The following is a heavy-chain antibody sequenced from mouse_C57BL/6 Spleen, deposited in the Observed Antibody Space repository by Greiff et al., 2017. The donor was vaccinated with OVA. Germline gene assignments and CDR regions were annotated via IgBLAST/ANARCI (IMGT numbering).Heavy chain of an antibody. CDR1: GYTFTSYG. CDR2: IYPRSGNT. Sequence: QVQLQQSGAELARPGASVKLSCKASGYTFTSYGISWVKQRTGPGLEWIGEIYPRSGNTYYNEKFKGKATLTADKSSSTAYMELRSLTSEDSAVYFCARTEIITTVAHFDYWGQGTTLTVSS. D-gene: IGHD1-1*01. CDR3: ARTEIITTVAHFDY. V-gene: IGHV1-81*01. J-gene: IGHJ2*01.